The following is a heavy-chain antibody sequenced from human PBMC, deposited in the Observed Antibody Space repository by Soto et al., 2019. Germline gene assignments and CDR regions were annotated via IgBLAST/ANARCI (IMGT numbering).Heavy chain of an antibody. CDR2: IFYSGTT. V-gene: IGHV4-30-4*01. CDR1: GDSISSADYY. Sequence: SETLSLTCTVSGDSISSADYYWSWIRQTPGKGLEWIGHIFYSGTTYYNPSLKSRLTISVDTSKNHFSLRLTSVTAADTAVYYCARDLWVEPELYYYGMDVWGQGTTVT. D-gene: IGHD1-1*01. J-gene: IGHJ6*02. CDR3: ARDLWVEPELYYYGMDV.